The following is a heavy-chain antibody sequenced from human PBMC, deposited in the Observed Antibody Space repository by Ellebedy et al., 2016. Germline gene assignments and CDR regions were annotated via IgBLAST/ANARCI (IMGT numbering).Heavy chain of an antibody. V-gene: IGHV4-59*01. D-gene: IGHD2-2*01. CDR3: ARSSSRQSPFDV. CDR1: GGSISSYY. J-gene: IGHJ3*01. CDR2: VYNFANT. Sequence: SETLSLTCSVSGGSISSYYWSWIRQPPGKGLEWLGYVYNFANTHYNPSLESRLSMSLASSKKRISLRLNSVTAADTAIYYCARSSSRQSPFDVWGQGTLLTVSS.